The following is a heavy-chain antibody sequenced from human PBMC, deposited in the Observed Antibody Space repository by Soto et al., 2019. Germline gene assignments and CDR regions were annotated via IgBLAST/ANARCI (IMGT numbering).Heavy chain of an antibody. CDR1: GGSFRGYY. Sequence: QVQLQQWGAGLLKPSETLSLTCAVYGGSFRGYYWSWIRQPPGKGLEWIGEINHRGSANYNPSVMSRVTTSVDTSKTQFSLKLNSVTAADTAMYYCARGSRVKIPAATGRDYYYHGLDVWAQGTAVTVSS. D-gene: IGHD1-26*01. V-gene: IGHV4-34*01. CDR3: ARGSRVKIPAATGRDYYYHGLDV. CDR2: INHRGSA. J-gene: IGHJ6*02.